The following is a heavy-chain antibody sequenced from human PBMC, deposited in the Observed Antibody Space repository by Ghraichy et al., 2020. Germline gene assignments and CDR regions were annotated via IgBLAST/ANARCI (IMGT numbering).Heavy chain of an antibody. CDR2: INHSGST. Sequence: SETLSLTCAVYGGSFSGYYWSWIRQPPGKGLEWIGEINHSGSTNYNPSLKSRVTISVDTSKNQFSLKLSFVTAADTALYYCARGSRARFLSFLELPRANWFDPWGQGTLVTVSS. CDR1: GGSFSGYY. V-gene: IGHV4-34*01. D-gene: IGHD3-3*01. CDR3: ARGSRARFLSFLELPRANWFDP. J-gene: IGHJ5*02.